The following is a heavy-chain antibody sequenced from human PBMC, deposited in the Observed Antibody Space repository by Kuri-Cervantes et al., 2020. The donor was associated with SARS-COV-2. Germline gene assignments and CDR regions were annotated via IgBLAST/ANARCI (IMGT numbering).Heavy chain of an antibody. V-gene: IGHV3-30*18. CDR3: AKDRGGSGWYLDY. J-gene: IGHJ4*02. CDR2: ISYDGSNR. CDR1: GFTFSSYS. D-gene: IGHD6-19*01. Sequence: GESLKISCAASGFTFSSYSMHGVRQAPGKGLEWVAVISYDGSNRYYADSVKGRFTISRDNSKNTLYLQMNSLRAEDTAVYYCAKDRGGSGWYLDYWGQGTLVTVSS.